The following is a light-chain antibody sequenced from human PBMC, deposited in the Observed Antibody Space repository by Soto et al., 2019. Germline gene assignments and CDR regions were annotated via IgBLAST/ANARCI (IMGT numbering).Light chain of an antibody. CDR3: HQYDNWLT. Sequence: EIVLTQSPGTLSLSPGERATLSCRASQRVSSAYLAWYQQKPGQAPRLLMYGASSRATGTPDRFSGSGSGTDFTLTISILEPEDLPVYYCHQYDNWLTFGPATKVDIK. CDR2: GAS. V-gene: IGKV3-20*01. J-gene: IGKJ3*01. CDR1: QRVSSAY.